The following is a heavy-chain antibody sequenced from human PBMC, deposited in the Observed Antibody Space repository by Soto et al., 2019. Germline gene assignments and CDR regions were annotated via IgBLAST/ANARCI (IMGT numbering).Heavy chain of an antibody. CDR1: GCNFAHDA. CDR3: GRIKEFIDFADLDY. Sequence: EVQLVESGGGLVQPGRSLGLSCIASGCNFAHDAMSWFRQAPGKGLEWVGFIRSKAYGGTAEYAASVKGRFTISRDYSEGVTYLQMNSLKTEDTAVYYCGRIKEFIDFADLDYWGQGTLVTVSS. J-gene: IGHJ4*02. D-gene: IGHD3-9*01. V-gene: IGHV3-49*03. CDR2: IRSKAYGGTA.